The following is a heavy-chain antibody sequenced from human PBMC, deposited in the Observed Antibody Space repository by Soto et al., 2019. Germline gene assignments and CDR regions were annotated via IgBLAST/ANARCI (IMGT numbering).Heavy chain of an antibody. CDR2: IKSKTDGGTT. CDR1: GFTFSNAW. J-gene: IGHJ6*02. D-gene: IGHD6-6*01. CDR3: TGAARNYYYGMDV. Sequence: GGSLRLSCAASGFTFSNAWMNWVRQAPGKGLEWVGRIKSKTDGGTTDYAAPVKGRFTISRDDSKNTLYLQMNSLKTEDTAVYYCTGAARNYYYGMDVWGQGTTVTVSS. V-gene: IGHV3-15*07.